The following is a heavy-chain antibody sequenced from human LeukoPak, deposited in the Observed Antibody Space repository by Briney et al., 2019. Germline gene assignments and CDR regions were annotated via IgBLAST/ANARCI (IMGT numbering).Heavy chain of an antibody. D-gene: IGHD1-26*01. CDR1: GGSIRSTSYK. CDR2: IYYTGST. V-gene: IGHV4-39*07. CDR3: ARTGGSFYFYYYMDV. J-gene: IGHJ6*03. Sequence: SETLSLTCTVSGGSIRSTSYKWGWIRQPPGKGLEWIGSIYYTGSTYYNPSLKSRVTISVDTSKNQFSLRLSSVTAADTAVYYCARTGGSFYFYYYMDVWGKGTTVTVSS.